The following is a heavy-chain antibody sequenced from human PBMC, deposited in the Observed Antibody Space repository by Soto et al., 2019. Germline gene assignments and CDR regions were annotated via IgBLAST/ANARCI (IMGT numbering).Heavy chain of an antibody. CDR1: SGSISSSNW. Sequence: QVQLQESGPGLVKPSGTLSLTCAVSSGSISSSNWWRWVRQTPGKGLEWIGEAYHTGSTKYNPSLKSRVSISVDKSKNQFSLNLSSVTATDTAVYYCARVSRPLLCGQFTGDDYDYVDVWGQGTTVTVSS. J-gene: IGHJ6*03. CDR2: AYHTGST. CDR3: ARVSRPLLCGQFTGDDYDYVDV. V-gene: IGHV4-4*02. D-gene: IGHD2-21*01.